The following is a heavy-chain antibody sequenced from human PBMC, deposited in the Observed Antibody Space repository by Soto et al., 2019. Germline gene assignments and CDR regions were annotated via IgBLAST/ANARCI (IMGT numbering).Heavy chain of an antibody. J-gene: IGHJ4*02. D-gene: IGHD4-17*01. CDR3: ARGWWGTTVAK. CDR2: IHHSGSS. Sequence: QVQLQESGPGLVKPSGTLSLTCAVSGGSIISTNWWSWVRQPPGKGLEWIGEIHHSGSSNYNPSLKXRXTXEXXKSKNQFSLQLLSVTAADTAMYYCARGWWGTTVAKWGQGTLVTVSS. V-gene: IGHV4-4*02. CDR1: GGSIISTNW.